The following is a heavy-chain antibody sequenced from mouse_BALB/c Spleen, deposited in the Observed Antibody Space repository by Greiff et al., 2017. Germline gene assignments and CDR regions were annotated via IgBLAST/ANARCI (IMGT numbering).Heavy chain of an antibody. CDR1: GFTFSSYT. CDR2: ISNGGGST. Sequence: EVNLVESGGGLVQPGGSLKLSCAASGFTFSSYTMSWVRQTPEKRLEWVAYISNGGGSTYYPDTVKGRFTISRDNAKNTLYLQMSSLKSEDTAMYYCARHYYVSYYFDYWGQGTTLTVSS. J-gene: IGHJ2*01. V-gene: IGHV5-12-2*01. CDR3: ARHYYVSYYFDY. D-gene: IGHD1-1*01.